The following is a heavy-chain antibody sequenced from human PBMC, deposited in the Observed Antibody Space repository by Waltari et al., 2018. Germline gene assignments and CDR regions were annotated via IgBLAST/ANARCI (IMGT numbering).Heavy chain of an antibody. CDR1: GFTLRNDV. CDR2: ISGSGNT. D-gene: IGHD3-10*01. V-gene: IGHV3-23*04. Sequence: EVQLVESGGGLVQPGGSLRRSCAASGFTLRNDVMGWVRQAPGKGLEWVSTISGSGNTYYADSVKGRFTISRDTSKNTLYLQMDSLRAEDTAVFYCARGTGYYFDYWGQGALVTVSS. CDR3: ARGTGYYFDY. J-gene: IGHJ4*02.